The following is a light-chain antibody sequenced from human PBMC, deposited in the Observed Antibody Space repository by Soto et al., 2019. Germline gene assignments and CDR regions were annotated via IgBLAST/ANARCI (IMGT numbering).Light chain of an antibody. J-gene: IGKJ3*01. CDR2: GAS. CDR3: QQYTKWPR. CDR1: QSVSSSY. V-gene: IGKV3-20*01. Sequence: EIVLTQSPGTLSLSPGERATLSCRASQSVSSSYLAWYQQKPGQAPRLLIYGASTRANGIPARFSGTGSGTEFTLTISRLQSADFALYYCQQYTKWPRFGPGTRCIS.